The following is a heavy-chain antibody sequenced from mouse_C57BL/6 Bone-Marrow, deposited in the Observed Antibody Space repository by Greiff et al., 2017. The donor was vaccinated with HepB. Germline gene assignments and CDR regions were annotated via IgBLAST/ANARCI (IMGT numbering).Heavy chain of an antibody. CDR2: INPNNGGT. J-gene: IGHJ1*03. V-gene: IGHV1-22*01. CDR3: ASYGYEGYVDV. Sequence: EVQLQQSGPELVKPGASVKMSCKASGYTFTDYNMHWVKQSHGKSLEWIGYINPNNGGTSYNQKFKGKATLTVDKSSSTAYMELRSLTSEDSAVYYCASYGYEGYVDVWGTGTTVTVSS. D-gene: IGHD2-2*01. CDR1: GYTFTDYN.